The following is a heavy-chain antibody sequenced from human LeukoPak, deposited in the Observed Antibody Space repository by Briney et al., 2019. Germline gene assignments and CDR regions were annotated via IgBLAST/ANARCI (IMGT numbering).Heavy chain of an antibody. CDR1: GNTLRELP. Sequence: APVKVSCKLSGNTLRELPIQWVRQAGGKGLEWMAGFDPENAEIVCAQKFQGRVTMTEDTSTNTAYMELTSLTSDDTALYYCATRGSDFWSGFDFWGQGTQVTVSS. CDR2: FDPENAEI. J-gene: IGHJ4*02. V-gene: IGHV1-24*01. CDR3: ATRGSDFWSGFDF. D-gene: IGHD3-3*01.